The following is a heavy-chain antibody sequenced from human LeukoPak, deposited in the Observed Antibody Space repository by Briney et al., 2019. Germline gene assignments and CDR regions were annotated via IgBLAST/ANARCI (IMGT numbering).Heavy chain of an antibody. CDR1: GFTFSTYW. D-gene: IGHD3-3*01. CDR2: MKEDGSEK. J-gene: IGHJ4*02. V-gene: IGHV3-7*03. CDR3: ARGAQGVAFDY. Sequence: GGSLRLSCSASGFTFSTYWMSWVRQAPGKGLEWVANMKEDGSEKYYVDSVKGRFTISRDNARNSLYLQMNRLRAEDTAVYYCARGAQGVAFDYWGQGTLVTVSS.